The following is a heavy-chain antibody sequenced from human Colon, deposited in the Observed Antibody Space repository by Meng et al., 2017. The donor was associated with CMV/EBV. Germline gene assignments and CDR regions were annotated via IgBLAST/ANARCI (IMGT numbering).Heavy chain of an antibody. CDR3: AKELGLRFFSYGMDV. J-gene: IGHJ6*02. D-gene: IGHD3-3*01. V-gene: IGHV3-9*01. Sequence: GGSLRLSCAASGFTFDDYDMHWVRQVPGKGLEWVSGIGWNSGSIAYADSVKGRFTISRDNAKNSLYLQMNSLRAEDTALYYCAKELGLRFFSYGMDVWGQGTTVTVSS. CDR1: GFTFDDYD. CDR2: IGWNSGSI.